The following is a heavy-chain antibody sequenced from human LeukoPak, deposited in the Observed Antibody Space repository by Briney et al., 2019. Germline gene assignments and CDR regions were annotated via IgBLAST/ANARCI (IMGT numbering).Heavy chain of an antibody. Sequence: SETLSLTCAVYGGSFSGYYWSWIRQPPGKGLEWIGEINHSGSTNYNPSPKSRVTISVDTSKDQFSLKLSSVTAADTAVYYCAVSYGRTDFDYWGQGTLVTVSS. D-gene: IGHD5-18*01. J-gene: IGHJ4*02. CDR2: INHSGST. CDR3: AVSYGRTDFDY. CDR1: GGSFSGYY. V-gene: IGHV4-34*01.